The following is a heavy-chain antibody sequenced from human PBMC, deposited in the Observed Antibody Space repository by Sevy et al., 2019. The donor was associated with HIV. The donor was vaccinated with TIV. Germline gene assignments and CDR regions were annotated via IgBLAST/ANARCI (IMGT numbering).Heavy chain of an antibody. CDR2: FKSDGSST. D-gene: IGHD3-16*01. Sequence: GGSLRFSCAASGITLTPYWMHWVRKVPGKGLVWVSRFKSDGSSTSYAESGKGRFTISRDNGKNTLYLQMKSLRVEDTAVYFCSRGWCYYDMRGHQEPGDYWGQGVLVTVSS. J-gene: IGHJ4*02. CDR1: GITLTPYW. CDR3: SRGWCYYDMRGHQEPGDY. V-gene: IGHV3-74*01.